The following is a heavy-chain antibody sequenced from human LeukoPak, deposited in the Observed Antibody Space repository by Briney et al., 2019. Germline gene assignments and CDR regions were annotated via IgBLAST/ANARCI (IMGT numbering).Heavy chain of an antibody. J-gene: IGHJ4*02. Sequence: GGSLRLSCAASGFTFSSYSMNWVRQAPGKGLEWVSSISSSSSYIYYADSVKGRFTISRDNAKNSLYLQMNSLRAEDMAVYYCARDVASSTYHFESSGLLDYWGQGTLVTVSS. CDR2: ISSSSSYI. CDR3: ARDVASSTYHFESSGLLDY. D-gene: IGHD3-22*01. V-gene: IGHV3-21*01. CDR1: GFTFSSYS.